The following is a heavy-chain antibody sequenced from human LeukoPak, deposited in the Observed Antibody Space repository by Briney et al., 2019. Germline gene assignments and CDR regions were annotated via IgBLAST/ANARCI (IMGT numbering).Heavy chain of an antibody. D-gene: IGHD3-16*02. CDR3: ARELPYYDYVWGCYRIIDY. CDR1: GGSISSGDYY. Sequence: SQTLSLTCTVSGGSISSGDYYWRWIRQPPGKGLEWIGYIYYSGSTYYNPSLKSRVTISVDTSKNQFSLKLSSVTAADTAVYYCARELPYYDYVWGCYRIIDYWGQGTLVTVSS. CDR2: IYYSGST. V-gene: IGHV4-30-4*08. J-gene: IGHJ4*02.